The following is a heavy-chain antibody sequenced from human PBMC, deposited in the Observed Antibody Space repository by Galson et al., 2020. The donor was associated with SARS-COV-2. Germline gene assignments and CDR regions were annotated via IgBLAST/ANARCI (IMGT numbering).Heavy chain of an antibody. CDR2: INPSGGNT. CDR3: ASIVGVI. V-gene: IGHV1-46*01. Sequence: ASVKVSCKASGYSFTSYHVHWVRQAPGQGLEWMGIINPSGGNTTYAQKFQGRVTMTRDTSTSTVYMELSSLRSEETAGYYCASIVGVIWGHGTLVIVSS. J-gene: IGHJ4*01. CDR1: GYSFTSYH. D-gene: IGHD1-26*01.